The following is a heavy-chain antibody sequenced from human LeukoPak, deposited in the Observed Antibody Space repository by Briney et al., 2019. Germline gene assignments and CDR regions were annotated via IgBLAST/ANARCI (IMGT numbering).Heavy chain of an antibody. Sequence: ASVKVSCKASGGTFSSYAISWVRQAPGQGLEWMGRIIPILGIANYAQKFQGRVTITADKSTSTAYMELSSLRSEDTAVYYCAREHSQGAFDIWGQGTMVTVSS. J-gene: IGHJ3*02. V-gene: IGHV1-69*04. CDR3: AREHSQGAFDI. CDR1: GGTFSSYA. CDR2: IIPILGIA.